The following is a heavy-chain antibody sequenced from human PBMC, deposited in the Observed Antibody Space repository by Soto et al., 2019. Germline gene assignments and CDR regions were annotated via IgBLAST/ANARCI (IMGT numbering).Heavy chain of an antibody. CDR2: ISAYNRNT. Sequence: QGQLVQSGAEVKKPGASVKVSCKASGYTFTDFGISWVRQAPGQGLEWMGWISAYNRNTNYAQKVQGRVTMTTDTSTSTAYMELRNRTSDDTAVYYCARVSGNLGNWAYFFDYWGQGTLVTVSS. CDR1: GYTFTDFG. CDR3: ARVSGNLGNWAYFFDY. V-gene: IGHV1-18*01. J-gene: IGHJ4*02. D-gene: IGHD3-16*01.